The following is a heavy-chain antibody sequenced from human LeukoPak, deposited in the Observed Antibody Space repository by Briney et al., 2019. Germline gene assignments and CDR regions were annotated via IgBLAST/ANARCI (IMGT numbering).Heavy chain of an antibody. CDR3: AKDGSGHTYYFDY. CDR1: GFTFSSYA. Sequence: TGGSLRHSCAASGFTFSSYAMSWVRQAPGKGLEWVSAISGSGGSTYYADSVKGRFTISRDNSKNTLYLQMNSLRAEDTAVYYCAKDGSGHTYYFDYWGQGTMVTLSS. CDR2: ISGSGGST. V-gene: IGHV3-23*01. D-gene: IGHD6-19*01. J-gene: IGHJ4*02.